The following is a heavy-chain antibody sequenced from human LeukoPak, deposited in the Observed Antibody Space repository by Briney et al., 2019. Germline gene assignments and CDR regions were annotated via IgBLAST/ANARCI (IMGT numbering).Heavy chain of an antibody. D-gene: IGHD3-3*01. CDR2: ISSSSSYI. CDR3: AHHGGGTIRIAAFDI. Sequence: PGGSLRLSCAASGFTFSSYSMNWVRQAPGKGLEWVSSISSSSSYIYYADSVKGRFTISRDNSKNTLYLQLNSLRAEDTAIYYCAHHGGGTIRIAAFDIWGQGTMVTVSS. J-gene: IGHJ3*02. V-gene: IGHV3-21*04. CDR1: GFTFSSYS.